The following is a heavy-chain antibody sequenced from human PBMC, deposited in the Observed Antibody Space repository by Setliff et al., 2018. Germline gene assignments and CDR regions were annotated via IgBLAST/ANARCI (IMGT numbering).Heavy chain of an antibody. V-gene: IGHV4-39*01. Sequence: SETLSLTCTVSGGSIINNNYYWGWIRQPPGKGLEWIGTIYYSGTTYYNPSLKSRVTISIGTSKNQFSLNLNSVTAADTAVYYCASRTTGPGGWFDFWGQGSLVTVSS. D-gene: IGHD1-1*01. J-gene: IGHJ5*01. CDR1: GGSIINNNYY. CDR2: IYYSGTT. CDR3: ASRTTGPGGWFDF.